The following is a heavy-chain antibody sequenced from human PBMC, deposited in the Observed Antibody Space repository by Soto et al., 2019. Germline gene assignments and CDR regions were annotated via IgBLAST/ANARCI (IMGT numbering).Heavy chain of an antibody. V-gene: IGHV3-23*01. CDR1: GFTFSSYA. Sequence: VGSLRLSCAASGFTFSSYAMSWVRQAPGKGLEWVSAISGSGGSTYYADSVKGRFTISRDNSKNTLYLQMNSLRAEDTAVYYCAKMIVVVITTTCFDYWGQGTLVTVSS. J-gene: IGHJ4*02. D-gene: IGHD3-22*01. CDR2: ISGSGGST. CDR3: AKMIVVVITTTCFDY.